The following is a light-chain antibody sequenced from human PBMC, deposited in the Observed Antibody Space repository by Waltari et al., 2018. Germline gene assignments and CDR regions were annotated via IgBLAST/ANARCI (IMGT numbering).Light chain of an antibody. CDR3: SSYTTGSTRYV. Sequence: QSALTQPASVSGSPGQSITISCTGTSSDIGAYNFVSWYQKHPGKAPKVMIYDVNNRPSGVSSRFSGSKSGNPASLTISGLQAEDEADYYCSSYTTGSTRYVFGSGTKFTVL. V-gene: IGLV2-14*03. CDR2: DVN. J-gene: IGLJ1*01. CDR1: SSDIGAYNF.